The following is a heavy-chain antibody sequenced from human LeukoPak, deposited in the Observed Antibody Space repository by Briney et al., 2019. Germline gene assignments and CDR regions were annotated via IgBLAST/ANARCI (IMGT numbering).Heavy chain of an antibody. J-gene: IGHJ4*02. CDR3: AKDSGYQLLYGVD. CDR2: INSDGSST. D-gene: IGHD2-2*02. Sequence: PGGSLRLSCAASGFTFSSYWMHWVRQAPGKGLVWVSRINSDGSSTSYADSVKGRFTISRDNAKNTLYLQMNSLRAGDTAVYYCAKDSGYQLLYGVDWGQGTLVTVSS. CDR1: GFTFSSYW. V-gene: IGHV3-74*01.